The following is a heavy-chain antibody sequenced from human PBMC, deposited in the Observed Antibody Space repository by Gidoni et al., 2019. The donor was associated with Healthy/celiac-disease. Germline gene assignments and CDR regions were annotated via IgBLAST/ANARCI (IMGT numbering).Heavy chain of an antibody. D-gene: IGHD3-22*01. CDR3: ARDGCYYDSSGYGPIPAED. CDR2: IFSGGST. V-gene: IGHV3-53*01. Sequence: VPLVESGGGVIQPGGSLILSCPASGLTASSLHMRWVCQAPGKGLEGVSVIFSGGSTYYAYSVKVRFTISIDNSKNTLYLQMTSLSAEDTAVYSCARDGCYYDSSGYGPIPAEDWGQGTLVTVSS. CDR1: GLTASSLH. J-gene: IGHJ4*02.